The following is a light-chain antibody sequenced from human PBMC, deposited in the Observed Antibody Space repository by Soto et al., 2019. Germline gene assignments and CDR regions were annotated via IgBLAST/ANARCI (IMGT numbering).Light chain of an antibody. CDR2: DVS. V-gene: IGLV2-14*03. Sequence: QSALTQPASVSGSPGQSITISCTGTSRDVGGYNYVSWYQQHPGKAPKLIIYDVSNRPSGVSNRFSDSKSGNTASLTISGLQAEDEADYYCSSYSSSSTPYVFGTGTKVTVL. J-gene: IGLJ1*01. CDR3: SSYSSSSTPYV. CDR1: SRDVGGYNY.